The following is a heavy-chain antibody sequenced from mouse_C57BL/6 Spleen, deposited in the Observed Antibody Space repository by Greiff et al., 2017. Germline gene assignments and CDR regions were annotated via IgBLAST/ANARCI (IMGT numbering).Heavy chain of an antibody. Sequence: VHLVESGPGLVQPSQSLSITCTVSGFSLTSYGVHWVRQPPGKGLEWLGVIWSGGSTDYNAAFISRLSISKDNSKSQVFFKMNSLQADDTAIYYCAKLLRGAMDYWGQGTSVTVSS. J-gene: IGHJ4*01. CDR2: IWSGGST. D-gene: IGHD1-1*01. CDR3: AKLLRGAMDY. CDR1: GFSLTSYG. V-gene: IGHV2-4*01.